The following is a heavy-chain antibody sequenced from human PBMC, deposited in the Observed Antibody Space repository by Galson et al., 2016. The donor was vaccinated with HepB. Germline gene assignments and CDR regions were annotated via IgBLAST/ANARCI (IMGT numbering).Heavy chain of an antibody. CDR2: IYHSGGP. Sequence: SETLSLTCSVSGASVSTDTYSWTWIRQPPGKGLEWIGEIYHSGGPYYNPSLQSRVTISMDRSKNEISLIMRSVTAADTAVYYCARGGVIWYQNCFDAWGQGTLVTVSS. V-gene: IGHV4-39*07. CDR1: GASVSTDTYS. J-gene: IGHJ5*02. CDR3: ARGGVIWYQNCFDA. D-gene: IGHD2-8*01.